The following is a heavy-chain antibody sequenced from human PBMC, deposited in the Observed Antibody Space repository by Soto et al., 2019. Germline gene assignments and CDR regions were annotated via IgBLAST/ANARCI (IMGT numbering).Heavy chain of an antibody. CDR3: AKDSPPLCPRMDV. J-gene: IGHJ6*02. CDR1: GFTFFAYA. V-gene: IGHV3-23*01. Sequence: PRLSCAASGFTFFAYAMTWVRQAPGKGLEWVSTISGSGGYTYYADSVKGQVTIYRDSSKNTLYLEIHSLRAEDTAIYYCAKDSPPLCPRMDVWGQGTTVTVTS. CDR2: ISGSGGYT.